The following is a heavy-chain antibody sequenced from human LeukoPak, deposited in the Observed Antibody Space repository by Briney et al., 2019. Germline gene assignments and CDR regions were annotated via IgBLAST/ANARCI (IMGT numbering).Heavy chain of an antibody. Sequence: ASVKVSCKASGYTFTSYYMHWVRQAPGQGLEWMGMINPGGGSTNYAQKFQGRVTMTRDTSTSTVYVELSSLTSEGTAVYYCATGGNYDILTGYYSGAFDIWGQGTMVTVSS. CDR2: INPGGGST. CDR1: GYTFTSYY. V-gene: IGHV1-46*01. J-gene: IGHJ3*02. CDR3: ATGGNYDILTGYYSGAFDI. D-gene: IGHD3-9*01.